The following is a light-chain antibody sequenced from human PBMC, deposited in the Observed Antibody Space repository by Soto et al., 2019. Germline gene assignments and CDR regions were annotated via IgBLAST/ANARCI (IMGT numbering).Light chain of an antibody. CDR3: CSYAGNSSVV. V-gene: IGLV2-23*01. Sequence: QSVLTQLASVSGSPGQSITISCTGTSSDVGSYNLVSWYQQHPGTAPKLMIYEGSKWPSGVSNRFSGSKSVNTASLTISGLQAEDEADYYCCSYAGNSSVVFGTGTKPTVL. J-gene: IGLJ1*01. CDR2: EGS. CDR1: SSDVGSYNL.